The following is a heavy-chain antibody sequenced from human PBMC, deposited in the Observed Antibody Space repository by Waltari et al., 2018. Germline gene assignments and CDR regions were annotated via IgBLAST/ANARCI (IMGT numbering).Heavy chain of an antibody. J-gene: IGHJ4*02. D-gene: IGHD2-2*01. Sequence: QVHLLQSGPEVKKPGASVEVSCKASDDTFLNYGIHWVRQAPGQGLECMGWIWSYNGNQIYGKNFQGRGTLTRDTSTNTVYMRLGSLRFGDPAVYYCTRSRGQQLPHFDHWGQGTLVTVSS. CDR3: TRSRGQQLPHFDH. V-gene: IGHV1-18*01. CDR1: DDTFLNYG. CDR2: IWSYNGNQ.